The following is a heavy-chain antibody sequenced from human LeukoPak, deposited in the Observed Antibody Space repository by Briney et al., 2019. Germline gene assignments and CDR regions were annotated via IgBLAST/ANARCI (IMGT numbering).Heavy chain of an antibody. CDR3: ARGGSSVWPTDY. V-gene: IGHV1-3*01. D-gene: IGHD6-25*01. CDR2: IIARNGNT. J-gene: IGHJ4*02. Sequence: ASVKVSCKASGYTYVSYAIHWVRQAPGQSLEWVGWIIARNGNTKYSQKFQDRVTISTDTAASTAYMELSSLTSEDTAVYYCARGGSSVWPTDYWGQGTLVTVSS. CDR1: GYTYVSYA.